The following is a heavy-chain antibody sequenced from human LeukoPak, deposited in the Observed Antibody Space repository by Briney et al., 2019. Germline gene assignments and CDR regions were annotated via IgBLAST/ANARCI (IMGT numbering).Heavy chain of an antibody. D-gene: IGHD1-26*01. CDR1: GFTFSSYG. Sequence: GGSLRLSCAASGFTFSSYGMHWVRQAPGKGLEWVAVISYDGSNKYYADSGKGRFTISRDNSKNTLYLQMNSLRAEDTAVYYCAKDKGGMGATFVYWGQGTLVTVSS. CDR3: AKDKGGMGATFVY. V-gene: IGHV3-30*18. CDR2: ISYDGSNK. J-gene: IGHJ4*02.